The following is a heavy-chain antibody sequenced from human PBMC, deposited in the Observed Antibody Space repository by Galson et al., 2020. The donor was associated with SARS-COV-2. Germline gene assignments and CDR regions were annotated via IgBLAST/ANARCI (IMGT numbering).Heavy chain of an antibody. Sequence: GESLKISCAASGFTFSSYWMSWVRQAPGKGLEWVANIKQDGSEKYYVDSVKGRFTISRDNAKNSLYLQMNSLKVEDMAVYYCVRSVDFGDYSGDYWGQGTLVTVSS. CDR2: IKQDGSEK. CDR1: GFTFSSYW. V-gene: IGHV3-7*01. J-gene: IGHJ4*02. D-gene: IGHD4-17*01. CDR3: VRSVDFGDYSGDY.